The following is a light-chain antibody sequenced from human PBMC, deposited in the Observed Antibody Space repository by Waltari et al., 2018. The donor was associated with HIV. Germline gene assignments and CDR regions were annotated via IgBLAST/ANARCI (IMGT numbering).Light chain of an antibody. Sequence: SYEVTQPPSVSVSTGQTASITCSGHKLGNKYTAWYQQKPGQSPVLVIYEDNKRRSGTPERFSGSNSGDTATLTISGTQAMDEADYYCQAWDSSTVVFGGGTRMTVL. CDR2: EDN. V-gene: IGLV3-1*01. J-gene: IGLJ2*01. CDR1: KLGNKY. CDR3: QAWDSSTVV.